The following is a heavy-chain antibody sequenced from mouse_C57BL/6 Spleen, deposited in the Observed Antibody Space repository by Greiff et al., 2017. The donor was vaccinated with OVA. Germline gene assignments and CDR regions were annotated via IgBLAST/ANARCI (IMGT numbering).Heavy chain of an antibody. D-gene: IGHD2-1*01. CDR1: GYTFTSYW. CDR3: AYGNSDYFDY. J-gene: IGHJ2*01. Sequence: QVQLQQPGAELVRPGSSVKLSCKASGYTFTSYWMDWVKQRPGQGLEWIGNIYPSDSETHYNQKFKDKATLTVDKSSSTAYMQLSSLTSEDSAVYYCAYGNSDYFDYWGQGTTLTVSS. V-gene: IGHV1-61*01. CDR2: IYPSDSET.